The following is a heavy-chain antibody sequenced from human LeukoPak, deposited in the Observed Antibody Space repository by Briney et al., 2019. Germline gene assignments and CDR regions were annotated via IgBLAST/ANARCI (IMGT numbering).Heavy chain of an antibody. D-gene: IGHD4-11*01. J-gene: IGHJ4*02. Sequence: GGSLRLSCAPPGFTFSSYSMSWVRQAPGKGLEWVSSISSSSSYIYYADSVKGRFTISRDNAKNSLYLQMNSLRAEDTAVYYCARGGLGYSDYYRIGYWGQGTLVTVSS. V-gene: IGHV3-21*01. CDR3: ARGGLGYSDYYRIGY. CDR1: GFTFSSYS. CDR2: ISSSSSYI.